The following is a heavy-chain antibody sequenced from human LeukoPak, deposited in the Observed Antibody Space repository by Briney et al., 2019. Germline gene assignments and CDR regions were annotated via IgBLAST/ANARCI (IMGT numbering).Heavy chain of an antibody. V-gene: IGHV3-74*01. CDR3: ARALVAGVTLNALDI. CDR2: IQYDGSTT. CDR1: GFSFSSYW. D-gene: IGHD2-15*01. J-gene: IGHJ3*02. Sequence: GGSLRLSCAASGFSFSSYWMHWVRQVPGEGLLWVARIQYDGSTTNYADSVKGRFTISRDNAKKTLYVQMNSLRAEDTAVYYCARALVAGVTLNALDIWGQGTMVTVSS.